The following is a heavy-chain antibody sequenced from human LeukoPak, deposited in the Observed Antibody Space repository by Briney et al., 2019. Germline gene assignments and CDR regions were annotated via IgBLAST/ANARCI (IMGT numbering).Heavy chain of an antibody. CDR2: IYHSGSTY. V-gene: IGHV4-38-2*02. D-gene: IGHD6-13*01. CDR3: ARVGRAGPHYFDY. CDR1: GYSISSGYY. J-gene: IGHJ4*02. Sequence: PETLSLTCTVSGYSISSGYYWGWIRQPPGKGLEWIGSIYHSGSTYYYNPSLKSRVTISVDTSKNQFSLKLRSVTAADTAVYYCARVGRAGPHYFDYWGQGTLVTVSS.